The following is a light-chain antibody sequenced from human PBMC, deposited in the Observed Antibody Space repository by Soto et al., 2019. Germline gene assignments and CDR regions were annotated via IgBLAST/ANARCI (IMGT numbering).Light chain of an antibody. J-gene: IGLJ2*01. CDR3: SSYTSSGTHVV. V-gene: IGLV2-14*03. Sequence: QSALTQPASVSGSPGQSITISCTGTSSDVGGYNYVSWYQQHPGKAPKLMISDVSIRPSGVSNRFSGSKSATTAPLTISGLQAEDEADYYCSSYTSSGTHVVFGGGTKLTVL. CDR2: DVS. CDR1: SSDVGGYNY.